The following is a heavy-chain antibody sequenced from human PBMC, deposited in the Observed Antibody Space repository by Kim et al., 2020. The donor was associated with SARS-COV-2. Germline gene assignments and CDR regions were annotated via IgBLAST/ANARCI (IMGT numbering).Heavy chain of an antibody. Sequence: GGSLRLSCAASGFTFSNAWMSWVRQAPGKGLEWVGRIKSKTDGGTTDYAAPVKGRFTISRDDSKNTLYLQMNSLKTEDTAVYYCTTGPTVETLGRVFDYWGQGTLVTVSS. CDR2: IKSKTDGGTT. V-gene: IGHV3-15*01. J-gene: IGHJ4*02. CDR1: GFTFSNAW. D-gene: IGHD4-17*01. CDR3: TTGPTVETLGRVFDY.